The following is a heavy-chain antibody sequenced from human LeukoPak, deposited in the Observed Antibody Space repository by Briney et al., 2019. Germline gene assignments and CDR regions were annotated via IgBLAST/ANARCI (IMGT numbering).Heavy chain of an antibody. CDR1: GGSISSSSYY. V-gene: IGHV4-39*07. CDR2: IYYSGST. J-gene: IGHJ4*02. D-gene: IGHD3-3*01. Sequence: SETLSLTCTVSGGSISSSSYYWGWIRQPPGKGLEWIGSIYYSGSTYYNPSLKSRVTISVDTSKNQFSLKLSSVTAADTAVYYCARLYYDFWSGYYHFDYWGQGTLVTVSS. CDR3: ARLYYDFWSGYYHFDY.